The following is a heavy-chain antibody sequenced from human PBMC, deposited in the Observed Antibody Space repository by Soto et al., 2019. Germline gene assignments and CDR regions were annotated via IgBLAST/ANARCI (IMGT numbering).Heavy chain of an antibody. D-gene: IGHD5-12*01. J-gene: IGHJ6*02. CDR3: AREGRGYSGYDGLTPFYYYYGMDV. CDR1: RGSIVNGDYY. V-gene: IGHV4-30-4*01. Sequence: SESLALTSAVDRGSIVNGDYYWSWILQPPGKGLEWIGYIDYTVSTYDNPALKSRVNISVDTSKNQFSLKVSSVTAADTAVYYCAREGRGYSGYDGLTPFYYYYGMDVWGQGTTVTVSS. CDR2: IDYTVST.